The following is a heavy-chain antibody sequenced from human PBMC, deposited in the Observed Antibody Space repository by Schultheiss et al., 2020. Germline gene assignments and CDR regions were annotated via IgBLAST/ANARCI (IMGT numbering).Heavy chain of an antibody. V-gene: IGHV5-51*01. J-gene: IGHJ6*02. CDR1: GYSFTSYW. D-gene: IGHD5-18*01. Sequence: GESLKISCKGSGYSFTSYWIGWVRQMPGKGLEWMGIIYPGDSDTRYSPSFQGQVTISADKSISTAYLQWSSLKASDTAMYYCARVIVDTAMVFDYGMDVWGQGTTVNVSS. CDR3: ARVIVDTAMVFDYGMDV. CDR2: IYPGDSDT.